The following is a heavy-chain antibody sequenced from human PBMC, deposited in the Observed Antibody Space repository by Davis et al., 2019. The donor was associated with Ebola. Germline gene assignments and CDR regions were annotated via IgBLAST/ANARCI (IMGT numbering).Heavy chain of an antibody. CDR3: AKRGPRRWFDP. V-gene: IGHV3-23*01. D-gene: IGHD3-10*01. J-gene: IGHJ5*02. CDR1: GFTLRNSA. Sequence: GESLKISCAASGFTLRNSAMSWVRQAPGKGLEWVPAISESGGRSYYADSVKGRFTISRDNFKNTLYLQMNSLRAEDTALYYCAKRGPRRWFDPWGQGTLVTVSS. CDR2: ISESGGRS.